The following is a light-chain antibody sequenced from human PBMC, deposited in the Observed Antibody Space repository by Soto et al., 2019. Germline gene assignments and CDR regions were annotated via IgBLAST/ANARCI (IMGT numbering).Light chain of an antibody. Sequence: DIQMTQSPSTLSASVGDRVIITCRASQSISSWLAWYQQKPGKAPNLLIYRASTLKSGIPSRFSGSGSGTEFTLTISSLQPDDFATYSRQQYDRASWTFGQGTKVEIK. V-gene: IGKV1-5*03. CDR3: QQYDRASWT. J-gene: IGKJ1*01. CDR1: QSISSW. CDR2: RAS.